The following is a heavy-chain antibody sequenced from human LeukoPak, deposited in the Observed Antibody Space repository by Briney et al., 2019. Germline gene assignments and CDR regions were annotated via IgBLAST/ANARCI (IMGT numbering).Heavy chain of an antibody. CDR2: IYHSGST. D-gene: IGHD1-7*01. Sequence: SETLSLTCTVSGYSISSGYYWGWIRPPPGKGLEWIGSIYHSGSTYYNPSLKSRVTISVDTSKNQFSLKLSSVTAADTAVYYCAREGELELRDYWGQGTLVTVSS. CDR1: GYSISSGYY. CDR3: AREGELELRDY. V-gene: IGHV4-38-2*02. J-gene: IGHJ4*02.